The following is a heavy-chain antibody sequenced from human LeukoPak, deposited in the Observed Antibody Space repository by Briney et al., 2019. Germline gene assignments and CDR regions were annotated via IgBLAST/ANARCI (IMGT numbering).Heavy chain of an antibody. CDR1: GFRFSSYA. J-gene: IGHJ4*02. V-gene: IGHV3-23*01. CDR2: ISGSGVST. Sequence: PGGSLRLACAASGFRFSSYAMSWVRQAPGKGLEWVSAISGSGVSTYYADSVKGRFTVSRDNSKNTLYLQMSSLRAEDTAVYYCAGGPGWELPDYWGQGTLVTVSS. CDR3: AGGPGWELPDY. D-gene: IGHD1-26*01.